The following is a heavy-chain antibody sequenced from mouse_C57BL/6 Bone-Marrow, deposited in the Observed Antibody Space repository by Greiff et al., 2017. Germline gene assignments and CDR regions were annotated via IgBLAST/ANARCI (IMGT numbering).Heavy chain of an antibody. J-gene: IGHJ2*01. Sequence: QVQLQQPGAELVRPGTSVKLSCKASGYTFTSYWMHWVKQRPGQGLEWIGVIDPSDSYTNYNQKFKGKATLTVDTSSSTAYMQLSSLTSEDSAVYYCARKGYFLDYWGQGTTLTVSS. V-gene: IGHV1-59*01. CDR2: IDPSDSYT. CDR1: GYTFTSYW. D-gene: IGHD3-2*02. CDR3: ARKGYFLDY.